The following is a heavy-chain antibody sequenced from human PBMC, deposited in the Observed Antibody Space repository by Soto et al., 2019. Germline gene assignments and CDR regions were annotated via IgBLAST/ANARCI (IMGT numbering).Heavy chain of an antibody. CDR2: MNPNSGNT. V-gene: IGHV1-8*01. CDR3: ARDRREVVLVPGAIDY. CDR1: GYTFTSYD. D-gene: IGHD2-2*01. Sequence: GASVKVSCKASGYTFTSYDINWVRQATGQGLEWMGWMNPNSGNTGYAQKFQGRVTMTRNTSISTAYMELSRLRSDDTAVYYCARDRREVVLVPGAIDYWGQGTLVTVSS. J-gene: IGHJ4*02.